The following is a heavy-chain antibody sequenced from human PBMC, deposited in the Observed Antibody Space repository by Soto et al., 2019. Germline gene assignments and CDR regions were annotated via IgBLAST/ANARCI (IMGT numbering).Heavy chain of an antibody. CDR2: IASDASFK. Sequence: QVQLVESGGGVVPPGRSLRLSCAASGFTFSTCAMHWVRQAPGKGLEWVAVIASDASFKHYADSVQGRFTISRDNSKNTLDLQMKSLRAEDTALYYCASEPMTTPTFSHYGMDVWGQGTTVTVSS. V-gene: IGHV3-30-3*01. J-gene: IGHJ6*02. CDR3: ASEPMTTPTFSHYGMDV. CDR1: GFTFSTCA. D-gene: IGHD2-15*01.